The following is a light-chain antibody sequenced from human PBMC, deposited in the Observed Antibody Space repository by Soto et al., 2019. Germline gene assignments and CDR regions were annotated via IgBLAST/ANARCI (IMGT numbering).Light chain of an antibody. V-gene: IGLV3-21*04. CDR2: YDS. CDR3: QVWDSSTDHVV. J-gene: IGLJ2*01. Sequence: SYELTQPPSVSVAPGKTASMTCGGNNIGSKSVYWYQQKPGQAPVLVIYYDSDRPSGIPERFSASNSGNTATLTISRVEAGDEADYYCQVWDSSTDHVVFGGGTKLTVL. CDR1: NIGSKS.